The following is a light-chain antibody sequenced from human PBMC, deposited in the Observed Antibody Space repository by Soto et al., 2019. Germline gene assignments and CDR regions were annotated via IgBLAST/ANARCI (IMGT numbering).Light chain of an antibody. CDR2: DAS. CDR3: QQHNDWPT. Sequence: MTQFPSTLSASAGDTVTITCRASQSISTWLAWYQKKPGQAPRLLIHDASTRATGIPARFSGSGSGTEFILTISSVETEDFAIYYCQQHNDWPTFGQGTRLEIK. CDR1: QSISTW. V-gene: IGKV3-15*01. J-gene: IGKJ5*01.